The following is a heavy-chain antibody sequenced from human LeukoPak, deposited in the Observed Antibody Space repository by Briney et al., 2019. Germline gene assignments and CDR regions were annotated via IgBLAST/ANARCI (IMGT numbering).Heavy chain of an antibody. CDR2: ISSSGTPI. V-gene: IGHV3-48*03. D-gene: IGHD3-9*01. Sequence: QPGGSLRLSCATSGFTFSSYEMNWVRQAPGKGLEWVSYISSSGTPIYYTDSVKGRFTISRDIAKNPLYLQMNSLRAEDTAVYYCARVSGYRATFDYWGQGALVTVSS. CDR1: GFTFSSYE. J-gene: IGHJ4*02. CDR3: ARVSGYRATFDY.